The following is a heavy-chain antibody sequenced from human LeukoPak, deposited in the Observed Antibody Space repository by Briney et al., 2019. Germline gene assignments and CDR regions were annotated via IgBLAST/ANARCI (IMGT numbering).Heavy chain of an antibody. CDR2: IYYSGST. V-gene: IGHV4-59*12. J-gene: IGHJ4*02. Sequence: PSETLSLTCTVPGGSISSYYWSWIRQPPGKGLEWIGYIYYSGSTNYNPSLKSRVTMSVDTSKNQFSLKLSSVTAADTAVYYCARAMGAAAGYYFDYWGQGTLVTVSS. D-gene: IGHD6-13*01. CDR1: GGSISSYY. CDR3: ARAMGAAAGYYFDY.